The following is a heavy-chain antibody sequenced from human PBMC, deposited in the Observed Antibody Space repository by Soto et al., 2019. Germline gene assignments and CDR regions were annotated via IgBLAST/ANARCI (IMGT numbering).Heavy chain of an antibody. D-gene: IGHD2-2*02. CDR1: GFTFSSYS. CDR3: ARDIPYGSSTSCYRKRGEPPFDS. V-gene: IGHV3-21*06. J-gene: IGHJ4*02. Sequence: EVQLVESGGGLVKPGGSLRLSCAAAGFTFSSYSMNWVRQAPGKGLEWVSSISSSSSYIYYADSVKGRFTISSDNAKNSLYLPMNSLRAEDSAVYYCARDIPYGSSTSCYRKRGEPPFDSWGQGTLVTVSS. CDR2: ISSSSSYI.